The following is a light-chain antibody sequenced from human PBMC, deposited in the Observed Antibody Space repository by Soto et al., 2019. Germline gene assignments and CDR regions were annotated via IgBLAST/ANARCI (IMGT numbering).Light chain of an antibody. CDR3: SSYTSSNTLV. J-gene: IGLJ2*01. V-gene: IGLV2-14*03. CDR2: DVN. Sequence: QSALTQPASVSGSPGQSITISCTGTSSDIGGYNYVSWYQQLPGKAPKLMIYDVNNRPSGVSNRFSGSKSGNTASLTISGLQAEDEADYYCSSYTSSNTLVFGGGTKVTVL. CDR1: SSDIGGYNY.